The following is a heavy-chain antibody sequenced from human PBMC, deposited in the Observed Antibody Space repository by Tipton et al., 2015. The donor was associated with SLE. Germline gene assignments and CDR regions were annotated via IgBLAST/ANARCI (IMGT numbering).Heavy chain of an antibody. CDR2: VYHTGNT. J-gene: IGHJ4*02. CDR3: AKNSGSYYFDD. V-gene: IGHV4-38-2*02. Sequence: TLSLTCTVSTYSISNGHYWAWVRQPPGKGLEWIGTVYHTGNTYYNPSLESRVTMSVDTSKNQFSLKLNSVTAADTAVYYCAKNSGSYYFDDWGQGTLVTVSS. CDR1: TYSISNGHY. D-gene: IGHD3-10*01.